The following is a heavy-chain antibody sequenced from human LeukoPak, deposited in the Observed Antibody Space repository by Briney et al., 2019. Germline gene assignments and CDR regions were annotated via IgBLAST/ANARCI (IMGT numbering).Heavy chain of an antibody. CDR3: ARGRRNYDSSGYQGGDY. D-gene: IGHD3-22*01. Sequence: GGSLRLSCAASGFTFSSYSMNWVRQAPGKGLEWVSYITSSSGTIYYADSVKGRFTISRDNTKNSLYLQMNSLRADDTAVYYCARGRRNYDSSGYQGGDYWGQGTLVTVSS. CDR2: ITSSSGTI. V-gene: IGHV3-48*04. CDR1: GFTFSSYS. J-gene: IGHJ4*02.